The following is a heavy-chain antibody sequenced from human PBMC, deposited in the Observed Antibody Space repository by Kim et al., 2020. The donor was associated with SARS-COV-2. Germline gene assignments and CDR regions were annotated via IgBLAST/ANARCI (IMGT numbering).Heavy chain of an antibody. V-gene: IGHV4-59*08. CDR3: ARRPNAFDI. J-gene: IGHJ3*02. CDR2: GGT. Sequence: GGTSYNPSLKSRVTISVDTSKNQFSLKLSSVTAADTAVYYCARRPNAFDIWGQGTMVTVSS.